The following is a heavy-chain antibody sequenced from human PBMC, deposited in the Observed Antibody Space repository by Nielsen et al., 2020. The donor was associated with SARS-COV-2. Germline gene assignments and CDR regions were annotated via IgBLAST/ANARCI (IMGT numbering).Heavy chain of an antibody. D-gene: IGHD4-17*01. CDR2: ISSSSSYI. CDR3: AKGTTVTRGLYYYYGMDV. J-gene: IGHJ6*02. Sequence: GESLKISCAASGFTFSSYSMNWVRQAPGKGLEWVSSISSSSSYIYYADSVKGRFTISRDNAKNSLYLQMNSLRAEDTAVYYCAKGTTVTRGLYYYYGMDVWGQGTTVTVSS. V-gene: IGHV3-21*01. CDR1: GFTFSSYS.